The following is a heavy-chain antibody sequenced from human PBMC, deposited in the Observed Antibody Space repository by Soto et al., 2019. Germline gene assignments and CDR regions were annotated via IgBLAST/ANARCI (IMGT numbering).Heavy chain of an antibody. CDR1: GFTFSSYS. V-gene: IGHV3-48*02. CDR3: AREIPQTKYCSSTSCQYYYYGMDV. D-gene: IGHD2-2*01. J-gene: IGHJ6*02. CDR2: ISSSSSTI. Sequence: ESGGGLVQPGGSLRLSCAASGFTFSSYSMNWVRQAPGKGLEWVSYISSSSSTIYYADSVKGRFTISRDNAKNSLYLQMNSLRDEDTAVYYCAREIPQTKYCSSTSCQYYYYGMDVWGQGTTVTVSS.